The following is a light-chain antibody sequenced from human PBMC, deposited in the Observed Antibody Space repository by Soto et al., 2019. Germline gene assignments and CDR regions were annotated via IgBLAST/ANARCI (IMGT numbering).Light chain of an antibody. V-gene: IGKV3-11*01. CDR2: DAS. Sequence: DIVLTQSPATLSLSPGQSATLSCRASQSVSTYLAWYQQKPGQPPKLLIFDASNRATDVPPRFSGSGSGTDFTLTISSLAPEDVAVYYCQRRSKWLTFGPGTKVHV. CDR3: QRRSKWLT. J-gene: IGKJ3*01. CDR1: QSVSTY.